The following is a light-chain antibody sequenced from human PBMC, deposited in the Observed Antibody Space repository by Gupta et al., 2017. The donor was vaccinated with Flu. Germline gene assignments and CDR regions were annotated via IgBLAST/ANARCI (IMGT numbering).Light chain of an antibody. J-gene: IGKJ3*01. CDR3: HQVDYPPVT. V-gene: IGKV4-1*01. CDR2: WAS. CDR1: QNILYSYNNKNY. Sequence: DIVLTQSPDSLSVSLGERATINCKSSQNILYSYNNKNYLAWYQQKPGQPPKLLLDWASTRASGVPDRFSGSGSGTDFTLTITSLQAEDVAIYYCHQVDYPPVTFGPGTKVDIK.